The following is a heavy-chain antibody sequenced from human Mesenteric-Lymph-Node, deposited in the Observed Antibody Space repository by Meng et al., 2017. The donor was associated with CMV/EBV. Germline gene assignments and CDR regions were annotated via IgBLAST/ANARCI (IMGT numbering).Heavy chain of an antibody. CDR1: GYTFTSYS. Sequence: ASVKVSCKASGYTFTSYSITWVRQAPGQGLEYMGWISAYNGNTNYAQKLQGRVTMTTDTSTSTAYMELRSLRSDDTAVYYCARALTIFGVVIASDAFDIWGQGTMVTVSS. V-gene: IGHV1-18*01. CDR3: ARALTIFGVVIASDAFDI. J-gene: IGHJ3*02. CDR2: ISAYNGNT. D-gene: IGHD3-3*01.